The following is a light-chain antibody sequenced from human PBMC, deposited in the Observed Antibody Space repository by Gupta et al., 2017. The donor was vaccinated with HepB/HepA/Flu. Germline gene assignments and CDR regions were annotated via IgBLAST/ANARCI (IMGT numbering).Light chain of an antibody. CDR1: SSNVENNY. CDR3: AAWDTSLSGHVV. J-gene: IGLJ2*01. Sequence: QSVLTQPPSASGTPGQRVTIFCSGSSSNVENNYVYWYQHLPGAAPKLLIYRNNERPAGVPDRFSGSKSGTSASLAISGLRSEDEADYYCAAWDTSLSGHVVFGGGTKLTVL. V-gene: IGLV1-47*01. CDR2: RNN.